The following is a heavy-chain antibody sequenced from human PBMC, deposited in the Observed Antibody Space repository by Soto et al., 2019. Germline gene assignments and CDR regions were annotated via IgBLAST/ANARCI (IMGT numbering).Heavy chain of an antibody. CDR3: ARLGALEPIDS. J-gene: IGHJ4*02. Sequence: EVQLVESGGGLVKPGGSLRLSCAASGFTFSSYNMNWVRQAPGKGLEWVSSISSRSTYIFYADSVKGRFTISRDNAKNALYLQMHSLRAEDTAVYYCARLGALEPIDSWGQGALVIVSS. V-gene: IGHV3-21*01. CDR1: GFTFSSYN. D-gene: IGHD1-1*01. CDR2: ISSRSTYI.